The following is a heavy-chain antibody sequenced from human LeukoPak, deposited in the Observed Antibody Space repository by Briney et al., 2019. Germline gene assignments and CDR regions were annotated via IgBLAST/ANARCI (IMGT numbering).Heavy chain of an antibody. Sequence: TSVKVSCKASGYTFTGYYMHWVRQAPGQGLEWMGWINPNSGGTNYAQKFQGRVTMTRDTSISTAYMELSRLRSDDTAVYYCARFLNRYSYGPGGFDYWGQGTLVTVSS. D-gene: IGHD5-18*01. V-gene: IGHV1-2*02. CDR3: ARFLNRYSYGPGGFDY. J-gene: IGHJ4*02. CDR1: GYTFTGYY. CDR2: INPNSGGT.